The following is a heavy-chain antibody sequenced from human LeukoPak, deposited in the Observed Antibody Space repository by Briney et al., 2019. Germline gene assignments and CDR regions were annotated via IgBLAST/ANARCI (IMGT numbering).Heavy chain of an antibody. Sequence: GGSLRLSCGASGFTFSSYGMHWVRQAPGKGLEWVAFIRYDGSNKYYADSVKGRFTISRDNSTNTLYLQMNSLRAEDTAVYYCAKDGAYYYGSGSSHLDYWGQGTLVTVSS. J-gene: IGHJ4*02. D-gene: IGHD3-10*01. CDR2: IRYDGSNK. CDR1: GFTFSSYG. V-gene: IGHV3-30*02. CDR3: AKDGAYYYGSGSSHLDY.